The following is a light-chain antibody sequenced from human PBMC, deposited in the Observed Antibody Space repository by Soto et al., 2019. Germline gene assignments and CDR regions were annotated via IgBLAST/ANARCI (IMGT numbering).Light chain of an antibody. V-gene: IGLV2-14*01. CDR3: TSFTSSSTWV. CDR1: SSDVGGYNY. CDR2: EVS. Sequence: QSALTQPASVSGSPGQSITISCTGTSSDVGGYNYVSWYQQHPGKAPKLMIFEVSSRPSGVSNRFSGSKSGNTASLIISGLQTEDEADYYCTSFTSSSTWVFGGGTKVTVL. J-gene: IGLJ3*02.